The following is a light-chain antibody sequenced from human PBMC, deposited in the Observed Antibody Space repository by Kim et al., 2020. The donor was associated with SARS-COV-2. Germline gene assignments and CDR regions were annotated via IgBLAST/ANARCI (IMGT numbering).Light chain of an antibody. J-gene: IGLJ3*02. Sequence: SYELTQPPSVSVSPGQTASITCSGDKLGDKYACWYQQKPGQSPVLVIYPDSKRPSGIPERSSGSNSGNTATLTISGTQAMDEADYYCQAWDSSTCVFGGG. V-gene: IGLV3-1*01. CDR3: QAWDSSTCV. CDR1: KLGDKY. CDR2: PDS.